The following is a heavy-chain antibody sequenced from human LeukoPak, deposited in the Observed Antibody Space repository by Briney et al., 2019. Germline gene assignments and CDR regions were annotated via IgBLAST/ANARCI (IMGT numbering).Heavy chain of an antibody. J-gene: IGHJ1*01. D-gene: IGHD2-15*01. Sequence: GGSLRLSCAASGFTFSSYGMHWVRQAPGKGLEWVAFIRCRFTISRDNSKDTLYLQMNSLRAEDTAVYYCAKELHQLYCSGGSCYSVWYFQHWGQGTLVTVSS. CDR2: IR. CDR1: GFTFSSYG. V-gene: IGHV3-30*02. CDR3: AKELHQLYCSGGSCYSVWYFQH.